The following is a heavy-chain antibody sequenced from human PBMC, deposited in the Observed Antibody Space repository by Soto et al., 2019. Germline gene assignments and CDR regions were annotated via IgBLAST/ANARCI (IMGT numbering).Heavy chain of an antibody. J-gene: IGHJ4*02. D-gene: IGHD6-13*01. CDR3: AKVWGKQQLVLPFDY. CDR2: ISYDGSNK. Sequence: GGSLRLSCAASGFTFSSYGMHWVRQAPGKGLEWVAVISYDGSNKYYADSVKGRFTISRDNSKNTLYLQMNSLRAEDTAVYYCAKVWGKQQLVLPFDYWGQGTLVTVSS. V-gene: IGHV3-30*18. CDR1: GFTFSSYG.